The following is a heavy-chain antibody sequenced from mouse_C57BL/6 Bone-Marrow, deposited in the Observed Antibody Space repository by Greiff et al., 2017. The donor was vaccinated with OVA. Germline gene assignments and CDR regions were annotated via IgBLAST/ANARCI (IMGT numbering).Heavy chain of an antibody. CDR2: IYPRSGNT. V-gene: IGHV1-81*01. CDR3: AREEAYAIRRDWYFDG. Sequence: QVQLQQSGAELARPGASVKLSCKASGYTFTSYGISWVKQRTGQGLEWIGEIYPRSGNTYYNEKFKGKATLTADKSSSTAYMELRSLTSENSAVYFCAREEAYAIRRDWYFDGWGTGTTVTVSS. J-gene: IGHJ1*03. D-gene: IGHD6-5*01. CDR1: GYTFTSYG.